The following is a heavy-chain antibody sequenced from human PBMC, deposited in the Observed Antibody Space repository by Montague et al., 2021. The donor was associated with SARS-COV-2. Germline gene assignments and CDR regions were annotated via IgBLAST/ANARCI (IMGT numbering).Heavy chain of an antibody. Sequence: SETLSLTCAVHGGSFSTYSWNWIRQPPGKGLEWIGEIHHGGSTNYSPSLKSRVTISADTSKNQFSLKLTSVAAADTAVYHCARLGDGVVPSPILGVGPYYSYYYMDVWGKGTTVTVSS. V-gene: IGHV4-34*01. D-gene: IGHD3-10*01. CDR3: ARLGDGVVPSPILGVGPYYSYYYMDV. J-gene: IGHJ6*03. CDR1: GGSFSTYS. CDR2: IHHGGST.